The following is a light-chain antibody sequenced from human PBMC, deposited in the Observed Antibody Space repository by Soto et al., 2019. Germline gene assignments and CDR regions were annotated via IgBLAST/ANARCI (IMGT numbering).Light chain of an antibody. V-gene: IGKV1-5*03. CDR1: QTFGRW. Sequence: DIDITQSPSTLSPSVGDRVTITCRASQTFGRWLAWFQQKPGKAPKLLIYEASNLQSGVPSRFSGSGSGTKFTLTISSLQPDDFATYYCQQYNSYLWTFGQGTKV. CDR2: EAS. J-gene: IGKJ1*01. CDR3: QQYNSYLWT.